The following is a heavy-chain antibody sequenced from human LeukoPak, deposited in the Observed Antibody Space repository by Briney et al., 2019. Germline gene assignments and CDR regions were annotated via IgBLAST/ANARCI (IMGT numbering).Heavy chain of an antibody. CDR1: GGTFSSYA. CDR2: IIPILGIA. V-gene: IGHV1-69*04. Sequence: SVKVSCKASGGTFSSYAISWVRQAPGQGLEWMGRIIPILGIANYAQKFQGRVTITADKSTSTAYMELSSLRSEDTAVYYCAITMVFDSRWFDPRGQGTLVTVSS. CDR3: AITMVFDSRWFDP. J-gene: IGHJ5*02. D-gene: IGHD3-10*01.